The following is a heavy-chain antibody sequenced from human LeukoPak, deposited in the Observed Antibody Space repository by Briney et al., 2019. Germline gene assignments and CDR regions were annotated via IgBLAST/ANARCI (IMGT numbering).Heavy chain of an antibody. Sequence: GESLKISCKGSGYSFTSYWIGWVRQMPGKGLEWMGIIYPGDSDIRYSPPFQGQVTISADKSISTAYLQWNSLKASDTAMYYCVRAAFCSGGSCYWFDPWGQGTLVTVSS. CDR1: GYSFTSYW. V-gene: IGHV5-51*01. CDR2: IYPGDSDI. J-gene: IGHJ5*02. CDR3: VRAAFCSGGSCYWFDP. D-gene: IGHD2-15*01.